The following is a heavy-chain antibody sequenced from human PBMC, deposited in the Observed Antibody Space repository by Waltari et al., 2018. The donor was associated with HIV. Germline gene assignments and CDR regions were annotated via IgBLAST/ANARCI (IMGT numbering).Heavy chain of an antibody. CDR2: ISRDGSSK. CDR3: AREGIVAAPFDF. J-gene: IGHJ4*02. D-gene: IGHD2-15*01. CDR1: GFIFRDFA. Sequence: QVQLVESGGGLVQPGGSLRLSCAASGFIFRDFAIHWVHQAPGKGLGWVAVISRDGSSKYYADSVQGRFTISRDNSKNSLHLHMNSLRPKDTAVYYCAREGIVAAPFDFWGLGTLVTVSS. V-gene: IGHV3-30*01.